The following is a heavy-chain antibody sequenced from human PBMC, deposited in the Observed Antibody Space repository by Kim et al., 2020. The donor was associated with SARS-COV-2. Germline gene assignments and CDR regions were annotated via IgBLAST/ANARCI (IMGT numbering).Heavy chain of an antibody. V-gene: IGHV4-59*02. J-gene: IGHJ6*02. D-gene: IGHD1-26*01. CDR1: GGSVSTYY. Sequence: SETLSLTCTVSGGSVSTYYWSWIRQPPGKGLEWIGYIHYSGSSNYNPSLKSRVTILIDTSKNQFSLKVNSVTAADTAVYYCASYVPGDTQRSFYYGMHVWGQGTSVTVSS. CDR2: IHYSGSS. CDR3: ASYVPGDTQRSFYYGMHV.